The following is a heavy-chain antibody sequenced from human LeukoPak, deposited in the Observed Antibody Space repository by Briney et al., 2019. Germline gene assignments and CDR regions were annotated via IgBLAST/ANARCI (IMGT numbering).Heavy chain of an antibody. J-gene: IGHJ4*02. CDR2: INHSGST. CDR3: AGGSVAAH. CDR1: GGSFSGYY. V-gene: IGHV4-34*01. Sequence: SETLSLTCAVYGGSFSGYYWSWIRQPPGKGLEWIGEINHSGSTNYNPSLKSRVTISVDTSKNQFSLKLSSVTAADTAVYYCAGGSVAAHWGQGTLVTVSS. D-gene: IGHD6-19*01.